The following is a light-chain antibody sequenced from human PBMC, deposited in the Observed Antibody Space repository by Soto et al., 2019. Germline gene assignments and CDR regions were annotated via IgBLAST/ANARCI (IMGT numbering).Light chain of an antibody. J-gene: IGKJ2*01. V-gene: IGKV3-15*01. CDR3: QQYNNLPPDT. CDR1: QSANNN. CDR2: GAL. Sequence: ELILLQSPASLSVSPGERATLSCRASQSANNNLAWYQQQPGQAPILLIYGALTRATGIPGRFRGSWSGTEFTPAITSLQSDDVAVNFCQQYNNLPPDTFGQGPELVIK.